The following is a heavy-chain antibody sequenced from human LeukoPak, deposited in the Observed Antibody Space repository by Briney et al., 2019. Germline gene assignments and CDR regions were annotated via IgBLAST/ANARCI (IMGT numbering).Heavy chain of an antibody. D-gene: IGHD1/OR15-1a*01. V-gene: IGHV4-61*02. CDR2: IYTSGST. J-gene: IGHJ3*01. CDR1: GGSISSGSYY. CDR3: ARWAETMKAFDV. Sequence: SENLSLTCTVSGGSISSGSYYWSWIRQPAGKGLEWIGRIYTSGSTNYNPSLKSRVTTSVDTSKNQFSLKLSSVTAADTAVYYCARWAETMKAFDVWGHGTLVIVSS.